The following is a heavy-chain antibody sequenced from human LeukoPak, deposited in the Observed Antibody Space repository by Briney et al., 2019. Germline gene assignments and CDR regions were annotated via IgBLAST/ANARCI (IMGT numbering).Heavy chain of an antibody. D-gene: IGHD3-16*01. V-gene: IGHV1-69*13. CDR1: GYTFTSYD. CDR3: AGGDFFDY. J-gene: IGHJ4*02. CDR2: IIPIFGTA. Sequence: EASVKVSCKASGYTFTSYDINWVRQATGQGLEWMGGIIPIFGTANYAQKFQGRVTITADESTSTAYMELSSLRSEDTAVYYCAGGDFFDYWGQGTLVTVSS.